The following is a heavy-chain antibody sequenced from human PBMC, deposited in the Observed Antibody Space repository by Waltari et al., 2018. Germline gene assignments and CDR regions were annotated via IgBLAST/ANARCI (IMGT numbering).Heavy chain of an antibody. CDR1: GFTFDDYA. CDR2: ISWNSGSI. Sequence: EVQLVESGGGLVQPGRSLRLSCAASGFTFDDYAMHWVRQAPGKGLEWVSGISWNSGSIGYADSVKGRFTISRDNAKNSLYLQMNSLRAEDTALYYCAKDSYYDSTRGMDYWGQGTLVTVSS. CDR3: AKDSYYDSTRGMDY. D-gene: IGHD3-22*01. J-gene: IGHJ4*02. V-gene: IGHV3-9*01.